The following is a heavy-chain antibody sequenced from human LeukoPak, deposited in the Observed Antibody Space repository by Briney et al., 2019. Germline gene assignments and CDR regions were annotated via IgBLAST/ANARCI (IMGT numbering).Heavy chain of an antibody. CDR1: GGSISSYY. V-gene: IGHV4-59*12. D-gene: IGHD3-22*01. CDR3: ARVQYYYDSSGYPSFDI. Sequence: SETLSLTCTVSGGSISSYYWSWIRQPPGKGLEWIGEIYHSGSTNYNPSLKSRVTISVDKSKNQFSLKLSSVTAADTAVYYCARVQYYYDSSGYPSFDIWGQGTMVTVSS. J-gene: IGHJ3*02. CDR2: IYHSGST.